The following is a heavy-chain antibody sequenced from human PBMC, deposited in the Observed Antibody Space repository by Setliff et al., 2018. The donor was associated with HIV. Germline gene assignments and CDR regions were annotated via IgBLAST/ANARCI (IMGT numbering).Heavy chain of an antibody. CDR1: GGSISSSSYY. D-gene: IGHD6-13*01. CDR3: ARDGYSSSWYVISGSFDY. Sequence: NPSETLSLTCIVSGGSISSSSYYWGWIRQPPGKGLEWIGTVYYSGSTYYNPSLKSRVTISVDTSENQFSLKLSSVTAADTAVYYCARDGYSSSWYVISGSFDYWGQGILVTSPQ. J-gene: IGHJ4*02. V-gene: IGHV4-39*07. CDR2: VYYSGST.